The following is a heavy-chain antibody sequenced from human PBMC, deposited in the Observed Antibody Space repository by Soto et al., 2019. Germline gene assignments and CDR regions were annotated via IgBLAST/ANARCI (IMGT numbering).Heavy chain of an antibody. V-gene: IGHV4-31*03. CDR3: ARYDSSGYAFDI. Sequence: QVQLQESGPGLVKPSQTLSLTCTVSGGSISSGGYYWSWIRQHPGKGLEWIGYIYYSGGTYYNPSLKSRVTISVDTSKNQFSLKLSSVTAADTAVYYCARYDSSGYAFDIWGQGTMVTVSS. D-gene: IGHD3-22*01. CDR2: IYYSGGT. J-gene: IGHJ3*02. CDR1: GGSISSGGYY.